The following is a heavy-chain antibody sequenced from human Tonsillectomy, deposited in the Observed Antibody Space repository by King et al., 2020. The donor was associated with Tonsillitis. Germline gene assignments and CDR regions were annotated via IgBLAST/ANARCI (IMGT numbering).Heavy chain of an antibody. Sequence: VQLVESGGGLVQPGGSLRLSCAASGFTVSSNYMSWVRQAPGKGLEWASVIYSGGSTYYADSVKGRFTISRDNSKNTLYLQMNSLRAEDTAVYYCATVRSSSWYVEYWGQGTLVTVSS. V-gene: IGHV3-66*01. CDR3: ATVRSSSWYVEY. J-gene: IGHJ4*02. D-gene: IGHD6-13*01. CDR2: IYSGGST. CDR1: GFTVSSNY.